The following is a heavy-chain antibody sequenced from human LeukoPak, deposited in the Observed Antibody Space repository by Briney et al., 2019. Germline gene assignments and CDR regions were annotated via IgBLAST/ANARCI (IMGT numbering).Heavy chain of an antibody. CDR3: ARVGLPVYYYYMDV. CDR2: IYWSGGST. D-gene: IGHD2-15*01. V-gene: IGHV3-20*04. J-gene: IGHJ6*03. CDR1: GFTFGDYG. Sequence: GGSLRLSCAASGFTFGDYGMSWVRQAPGKGLEWVSGIYWSGGSTGYADSVKGRFTISRDNAKNSLYLQMNSLRAEDTALYYCARVGLPVYYYYMDVWGKGTTVTVSS.